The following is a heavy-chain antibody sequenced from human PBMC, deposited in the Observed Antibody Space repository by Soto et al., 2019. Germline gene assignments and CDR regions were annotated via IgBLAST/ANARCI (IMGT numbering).Heavy chain of an antibody. CDR3: AKRTVGWYFDL. CDR1: GFTFSSYA. Sequence: EVQLLESGGGLVQPGGSLRLSCAASGFTFSSYAMNWVRQAPGKGLEWVSVISGSGGSTYDADAVKGRFTIPRDNSKNTLYLQMNSLRAEDTAVYYCAKRTVGWYFDLWGRGTLVTVSS. CDR2: ISGSGGST. D-gene: IGHD4-17*01. J-gene: IGHJ2*01. V-gene: IGHV3-23*01.